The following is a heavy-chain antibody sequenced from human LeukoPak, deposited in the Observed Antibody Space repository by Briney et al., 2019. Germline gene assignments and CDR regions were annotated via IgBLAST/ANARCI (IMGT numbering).Heavy chain of an antibody. CDR1: GYTFTGYY. CDR3: ARDRRSITMIVGNWFDP. V-gene: IGHV1-2*06. J-gene: IGHJ5*02. CDR2: INPNSGGT. Sequence: GASVKVSCKASGYTFTGYYMHWVRQAPGLGLEWMGRINPNSGGTNYAQKSQGRVTMTRDTSISTAYMELSRLRSDDTAVYYCARDRRSITMIVGNWFDPWGQGTLVTVSS. D-gene: IGHD3-22*01.